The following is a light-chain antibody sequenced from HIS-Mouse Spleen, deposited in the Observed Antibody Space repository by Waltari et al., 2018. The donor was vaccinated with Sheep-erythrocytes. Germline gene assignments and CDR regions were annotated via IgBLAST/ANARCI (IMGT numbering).Light chain of an antibody. CDR1: SPNIGNNA. J-gene: IGLJ2*01. Sequence: QSVLTQPPSVSAAPRQRVTISCSGSSPNIGNNAVNWYQQLPGKAPKLLIYYDDLLPSGVSDRFSGSKSGTSASLAISGLQSEDEADYYCAAWDDRLNGPVFGGGTKLTVL. CDR3: AAWDDRLNGPV. V-gene: IGLV1-36*01. CDR2: YDD.